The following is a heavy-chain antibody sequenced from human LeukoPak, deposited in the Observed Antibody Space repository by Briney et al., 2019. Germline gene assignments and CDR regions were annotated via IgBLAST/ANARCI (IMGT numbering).Heavy chain of an antibody. J-gene: IGHJ6*04. D-gene: IGHD3-9*01. V-gene: IGHV4-59*01. CDR1: GGSISSYY. CDR3: ARGPLRYFDWLLSGDYYGMDV. CDR2: IYYSGST. Sequence: NPSETLSLTCTVSGGSISSYYWSWIRQPPGKGLEWIGYIYYSGSTNYNPSLKSRVTISVDTSKNQLSLKLSSVTAADTAVYYCARGPLRYFDWLLSGDYYGMDVWGKGTTVTVSS.